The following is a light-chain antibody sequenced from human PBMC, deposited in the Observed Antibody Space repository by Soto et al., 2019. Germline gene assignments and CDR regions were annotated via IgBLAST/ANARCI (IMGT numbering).Light chain of an antibody. Sequence: DVVMTQSPLSLPVTLGQPASISCRSSQSLLSSDGNTFLNWFQQRPGQSPRRLIYKVSQRDSGVPDRYHGRGSGTDFKLNISRVESVDVGVCYCMQDSPWPPLTVGQGPNVEIK. CDR3: MQDSPWPPLT. CDR2: KVS. J-gene: IGKJ1*01. V-gene: IGKV2-30*01. CDR1: QSLLSSDGNTF.